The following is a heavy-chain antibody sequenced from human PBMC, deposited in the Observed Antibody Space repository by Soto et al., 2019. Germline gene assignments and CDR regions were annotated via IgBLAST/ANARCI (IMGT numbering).Heavy chain of an antibody. CDR1: GFTVSSNY. D-gene: IGHD1-20*01. J-gene: IGHJ4*02. CDR2: LYPNGRA. CDR3: ARGLGREYQDNRNYFHLDY. Sequence: PGGSLRLSCAASGFTVSSNYLTWVRQAPGEGLKWVSVLYPNGRAFYADSVKGRFTISTDNSQNSVYLLMNTLRAEGTAIYYCARGLGREYQDNRNYFHLDYWGQGTLVTVSS. V-gene: IGHV3-53*01.